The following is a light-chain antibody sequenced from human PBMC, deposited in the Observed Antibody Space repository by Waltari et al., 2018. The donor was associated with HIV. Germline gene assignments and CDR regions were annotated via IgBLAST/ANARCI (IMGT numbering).Light chain of an antibody. Sequence: QAGLTQPPSVSADLRQTATLTCTGNTNNVGHQRATWLQQHQGHPPKLLSYRNNNRPSGISERFAASRSGTTASLKVTGLQPEDEADYYCSTWDRSLGAWVFGGGTKLTVL. V-gene: IGLV10-54*04. J-gene: IGLJ3*02. CDR3: STWDRSLGAWV. CDR2: RNN. CDR1: TNNVGHQR.